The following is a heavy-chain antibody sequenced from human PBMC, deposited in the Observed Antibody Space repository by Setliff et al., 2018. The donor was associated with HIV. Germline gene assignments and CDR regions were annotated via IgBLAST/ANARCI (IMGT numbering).Heavy chain of an antibody. CDR2: IHPIDSDI. D-gene: IGHD3-22*01. CDR3: ARVGDTSGYYFYIFDL. CDR1: GYSFTSYW. Sequence: GESLKLSCQGSGYSFTSYWIGWVRQMPEKGLEWMGIIHPIDSDIRYNPSFQGQVTISADKSISTAYLQWSSLQTSDTAMYYCARVGDTSGYYFYIFDLWGQGTMVTVSS. V-gene: IGHV5-51*01. J-gene: IGHJ3*01.